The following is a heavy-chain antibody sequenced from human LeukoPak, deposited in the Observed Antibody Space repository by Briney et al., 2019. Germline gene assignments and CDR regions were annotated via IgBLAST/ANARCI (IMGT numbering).Heavy chain of an antibody. Sequence: PSETLSLACTVSGGSISSYYWSWIRQPAGKGLEWIGRIYTSGSTKYNPSLKSRVTISVDTSKNQFSLKLSSVTAADTAVYYCARHYDILTGYHITPLFSYFDYWGQGTLVTVSS. V-gene: IGHV4-4*07. J-gene: IGHJ4*02. CDR3: ARHYDILTGYHITPLFSYFDY. D-gene: IGHD3-9*01. CDR2: IYTSGST. CDR1: GGSISSYY.